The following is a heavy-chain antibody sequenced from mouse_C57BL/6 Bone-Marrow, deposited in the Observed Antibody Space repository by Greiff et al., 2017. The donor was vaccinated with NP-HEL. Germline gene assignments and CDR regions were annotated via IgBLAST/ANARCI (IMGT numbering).Heavy chain of an antibody. CDR1: GYTFTDYE. Sequence: QVQLQQSGAELVRPGASVTLSCKASGYTFTDYEMHWVKQTPVHGLEWIGAIDPETGGTAYNQKFKGKAILTADKSSSTAYMELRSLTSEDSAVYYCTREDLNDGTPRNFDYWGQGTTLTVSS. CDR3: TREDLNDGTPRNFDY. V-gene: IGHV1-15*01. J-gene: IGHJ2*01. CDR2: IDPETGGT. D-gene: IGHD2-3*01.